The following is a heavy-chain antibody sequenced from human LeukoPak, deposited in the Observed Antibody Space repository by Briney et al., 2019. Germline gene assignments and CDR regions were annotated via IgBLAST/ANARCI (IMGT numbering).Heavy chain of an antibody. CDR3: ARLGYSNYVGHFDY. V-gene: IGHV4-39*01. Sequence: PSETLSLTCTVSGGSISSSSYHWGWIRQPPGKGLEWIGSIYYSGSTYYNPSLKSRVTISVDTSKNQFSLKLSSVTAADTAVYYCARLGYSNYVGHFDYWGQGTLVTVSS. CDR2: IYYSGST. D-gene: IGHD4-11*01. CDR1: GGSISSSSYH. J-gene: IGHJ4*02.